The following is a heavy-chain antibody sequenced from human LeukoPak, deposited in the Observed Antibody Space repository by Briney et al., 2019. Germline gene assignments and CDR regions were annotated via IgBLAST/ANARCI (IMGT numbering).Heavy chain of an antibody. CDR1: GYTFTGYY. CDR3: ARNYYGSGSYSSFDY. Sequence: GASVKVSCKASGYTFTGYYMHWVRQAPGQGLEWMGWINPNSGGTNYAQKFQGWVTMTRDTSISTAYMELSRLRSDDTAVYYCARNYYGSGSYSSFDYWGQGTLVTVSS. CDR2: INPNSGGT. D-gene: IGHD3-10*01. J-gene: IGHJ4*02. V-gene: IGHV1-2*04.